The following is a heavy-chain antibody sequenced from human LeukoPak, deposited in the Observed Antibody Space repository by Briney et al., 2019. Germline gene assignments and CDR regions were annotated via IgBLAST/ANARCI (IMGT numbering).Heavy chain of an antibody. CDR1: GGSISSYY. Sequence: SETLSLTCTVSGGSISSYYWSWIRQPPGKGLEWIGYIYYSGSTNYNPSLKSRVTISVDASKNQFSLKLSSVTAADTAVYYCARQDMVAFNYWGQGTLVTVSS. V-gene: IGHV4-59*08. J-gene: IGHJ4*02. CDR3: ARQDMVAFNY. D-gene: IGHD3-10*01. CDR2: IYYSGST.